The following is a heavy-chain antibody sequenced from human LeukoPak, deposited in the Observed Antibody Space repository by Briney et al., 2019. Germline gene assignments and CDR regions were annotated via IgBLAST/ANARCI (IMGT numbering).Heavy chain of an antibody. D-gene: IGHD3-10*01. J-gene: IGHJ4*02. CDR2: IYTSGST. Sequence: PSETLSPTCTVSGGSISSGSYYWSWIRQPAGKGLEWIGRIYTSGSTNYNPSLKSRVTISVDTSKNQFSLKLSSVTAADTAVYYCATLYGSGSSLYFDYWGQGTLVTVSS. CDR1: GGSISSGSYY. CDR3: ATLYGSGSSLYFDY. V-gene: IGHV4-61*02.